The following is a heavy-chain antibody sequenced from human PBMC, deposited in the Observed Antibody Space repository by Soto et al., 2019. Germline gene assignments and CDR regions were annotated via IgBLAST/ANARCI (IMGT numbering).Heavy chain of an antibody. CDR3: ARVAIRYCSSTSCYTKYYGMDV. CDR2: INPNSGGT. CDR1: GYTFTGYY. D-gene: IGHD2-2*02. Sequence: GASVKVSCKASGYTFTGYYMHWVRQAPGQGLEWMGWINPNSGGTNYAQKFQGRVTMTRDTSISTAYMELSRLRSDDTAVYYCARVAIRYCSSTSCYTKYYGMDVWGQGTTVTVSS. J-gene: IGHJ6*02. V-gene: IGHV1-2*02.